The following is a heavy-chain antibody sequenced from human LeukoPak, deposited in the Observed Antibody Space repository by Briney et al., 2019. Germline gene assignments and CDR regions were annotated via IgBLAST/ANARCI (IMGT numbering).Heavy chain of an antibody. Sequence: GGSLRLSCAASGFTFSSYGMHWVRQASGKGLEWVAAIWCDGSNKYYADSVKGRFTISRDNSKNTLYLQMNSLRAEDTAVYYCAKDIYYDSSWYFDLWGRGTLVTVSS. CDR2: IWCDGSNK. CDR3: AKDIYYDSSWYFDL. D-gene: IGHD3-22*01. V-gene: IGHV3-33*03. CDR1: GFTFSSYG. J-gene: IGHJ2*01.